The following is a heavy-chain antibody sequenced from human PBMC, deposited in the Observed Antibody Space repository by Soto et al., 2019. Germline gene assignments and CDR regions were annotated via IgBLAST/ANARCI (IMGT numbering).Heavy chain of an antibody. V-gene: IGHV1-8*01. CDR3: ARVNRQRNPDHWSRKKTGGLYSGYVFLGVSSTLQNY. D-gene: IGHD5-12*01. CDR2: LNPNSGNT. Sequence: QVQLVQSGAEVKKPGASVKVSCKASGYTFTSYDINWVRQATGQGLEWMGWLNPNSGNTGYAQNFQGRVTMTRNTSIGTAYMELKSLRSEDTAVYYCARVNRQRNPDHWSRKKTGGLYSGYVFLGVSSTLQNYWGQGTLVTVSS. J-gene: IGHJ4*02. CDR1: GYTFTSYD.